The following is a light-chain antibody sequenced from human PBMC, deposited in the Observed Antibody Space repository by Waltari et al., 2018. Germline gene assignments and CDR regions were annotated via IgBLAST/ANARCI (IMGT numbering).Light chain of an antibody. CDR3: QQYYSLPYT. CDR2: WPS. V-gene: IGKV4-1*01. J-gene: IGKJ2*01. Sequence: DIVMTQSPDFLPVSLGERPTITCRSSQTILRSSTYGHALAWFQQRPGQPPKLLIYWPSSRDPGVPDRFSGSGSGTDFTLTISSLQAEDVAVYYCQQYYSLPYTFGPGTRLEIK. CDR1: QTILRSSTYGHA.